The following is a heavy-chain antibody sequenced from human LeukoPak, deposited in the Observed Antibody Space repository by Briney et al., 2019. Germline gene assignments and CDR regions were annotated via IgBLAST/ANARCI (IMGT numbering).Heavy chain of an antibody. CDR3: ATDRTKVIVVVPAPDY. CDR1: GFTFSSYA. Sequence: GGSLRLSCAASGFTFSSYAMSWVRQAPGKGLEWVSAISGSGGSTYYADSVKGRFTISRDNSKNTLYLQMNSLRAEDTAVYYCATDRTKVIVVVPAPDYWGQGTLVTVSS. J-gene: IGHJ4*02. CDR2: ISGSGGST. V-gene: IGHV3-23*01. D-gene: IGHD2-2*01.